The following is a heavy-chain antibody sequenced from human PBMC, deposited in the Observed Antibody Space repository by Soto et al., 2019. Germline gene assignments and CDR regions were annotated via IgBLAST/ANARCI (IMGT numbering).Heavy chain of an antibody. V-gene: IGHV3-30-3*01. J-gene: IGHJ3*02. CDR2: ISYDGSNK. CDR3: ARGGSYDFWSGYYNNDAFDS. Sequence: GGSLRLSCAASGFTFSSYAMHWVRQAPGKGLEWVAVISYDGSNKYYADSVKGRFTISRDNSKNTLYLQMNSLRAEDTAVYYCARGGSYDFWSGYYNNDAFDSWGQGTMVTVSS. D-gene: IGHD3-3*01. CDR1: GFTFSSYA.